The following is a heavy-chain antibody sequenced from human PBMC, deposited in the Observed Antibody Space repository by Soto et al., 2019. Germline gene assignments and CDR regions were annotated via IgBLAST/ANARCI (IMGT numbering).Heavy chain of an antibody. CDR3: ARAATYYDILTGTFDY. Sequence: QVQLVESGGGVVQPGRSLRLTCAASGFTFSTYAMHWARQAPGKGLEWVAIIWYDGSNKYYADSVKGRFTISRDNSKNTLYLQMNSLRAEDTAVYYCARAATYYDILTGTFDYWGQGTLVTVSS. J-gene: IGHJ4*02. CDR1: GFTFSTYA. CDR2: IWYDGSNK. D-gene: IGHD3-9*01. V-gene: IGHV3-33*01.